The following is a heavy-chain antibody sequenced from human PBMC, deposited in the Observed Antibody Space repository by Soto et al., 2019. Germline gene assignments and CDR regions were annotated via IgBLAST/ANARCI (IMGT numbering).Heavy chain of an antibody. Sequence: PGESLKISCKGSGYKFTSYWIGWVRQMPGKGLEWMGIIYPGDSDTRYSPSFQGQVTISVDKSISTAYLQWSSLEASDTATYYCATQGYCSSGTCLFGPHYYAMYVWGQGTTVPVS. D-gene: IGHD2-15*01. CDR2: IYPGDSDT. J-gene: IGHJ6*02. CDR3: ATQGYCSSGTCLFGPHYYAMYV. V-gene: IGHV5-51*01. CDR1: GYKFTSYW.